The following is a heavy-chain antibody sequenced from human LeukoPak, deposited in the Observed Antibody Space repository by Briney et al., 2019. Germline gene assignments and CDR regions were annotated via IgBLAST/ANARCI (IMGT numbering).Heavy chain of an antibody. CDR3: ARTRLFDWLLGY. J-gene: IGHJ4*02. Sequence: PGRSLRLSCAASGFTSSSYSMNWVRQAPGKGLEWVSSISSSSSYIYYADSVKGRFTSSRDNAKNSLYLQMNSLRAEDTAVYYCARTRLFDWLLGYWGQGTLVTVSS. CDR1: GFTSSSYS. D-gene: IGHD3-9*01. CDR2: ISSSSSYI. V-gene: IGHV3-21*01.